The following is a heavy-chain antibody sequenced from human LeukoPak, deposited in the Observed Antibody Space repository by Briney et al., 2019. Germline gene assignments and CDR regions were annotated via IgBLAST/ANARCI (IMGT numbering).Heavy chain of an antibody. CDR1: GLTFSSHA. Sequence: GGSLRLSCVASGLTFSSHAMTWVRQTPGKGLEWVSGITGSGGSTYHAESVKGRFTISRDNSKNTLYLQMNNLRAEDTAVYYCARFDQVSETAGGYWGQGTLVTVSS. V-gene: IGHV3-23*01. D-gene: IGHD3-10*01. J-gene: IGHJ4*02. CDR2: ITGSGGST. CDR3: ARFDQVSETAGGY.